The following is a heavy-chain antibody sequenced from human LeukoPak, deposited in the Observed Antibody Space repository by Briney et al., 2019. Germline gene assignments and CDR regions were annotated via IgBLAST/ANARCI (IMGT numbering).Heavy chain of an antibody. CDR1: GFTFDDYA. CDR3: AKGELYGDYLSYFDY. CDR2: ISWNSGSI. V-gene: IGHV3-9*01. J-gene: IGHJ4*02. Sequence: PGGSLRLSCAASGFTFDDYAMHWVRQAPGKGLEWVSGISWNSGSIGYADSVKGRFTISRDNAKNSLYLQMNSLRAEDTALYYCAKGELYGDYLSYFDYWGQGTLVTVSS. D-gene: IGHD4-17*01.